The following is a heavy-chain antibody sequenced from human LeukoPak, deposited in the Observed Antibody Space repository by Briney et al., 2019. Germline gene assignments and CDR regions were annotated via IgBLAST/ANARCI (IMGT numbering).Heavy chain of an antibody. CDR2: ISSSSSYI. J-gene: IGHJ4*02. V-gene: IGHV3-21*01. CDR1: GFTFSSYS. D-gene: IGHD5-18*01. CDR3: ARDGNTAMDLFDY. Sequence: KTGGSLRLSCAASGFTFSSYSMNWVRQAPGKGLEWVSSISSSSSYIYYADSVKGRFTISRDNAKNSLYPQMNSLRAEDTAVYYCARDGNTAMDLFDYWGQGTLVTVSS.